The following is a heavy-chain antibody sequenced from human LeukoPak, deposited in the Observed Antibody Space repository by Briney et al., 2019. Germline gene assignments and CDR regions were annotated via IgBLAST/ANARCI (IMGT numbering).Heavy chain of an antibody. CDR3: AKDHPFDYYYDSSGYFLY. V-gene: IGHV3-23*01. Sequence: GSLRLSCAASGFTFSDYAMSWVRQAPGKGLEWVSAISGSGGSTYYADSVKGRFTVSRDSSKNTLYLQMSSLRAEDTAVYYCAKDHPFDYYYDSSGYFLYWGQGTLVTVSS. J-gene: IGHJ4*02. CDR1: GFTFSDYA. D-gene: IGHD3-22*01. CDR2: ISGSGGST.